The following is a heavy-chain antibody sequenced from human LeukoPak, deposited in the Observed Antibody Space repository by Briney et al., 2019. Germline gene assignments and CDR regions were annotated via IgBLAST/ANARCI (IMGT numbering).Heavy chain of an antibody. D-gene: IGHD3-9*01. Sequence: PSETLSLTCTVSGGSINNYYWTWIRQPAGKGLEWIGRIYSSGRTNYNPSLKSRVTMSVDTSNNQLSLMMTSVTAADTAVFYCARTPQGDNYFDYWGQGHLVTVSS. V-gene: IGHV4-4*07. CDR3: ARTPQGDNYFDY. CDR2: IYSSGRT. CDR1: GGSINNYY. J-gene: IGHJ4*02.